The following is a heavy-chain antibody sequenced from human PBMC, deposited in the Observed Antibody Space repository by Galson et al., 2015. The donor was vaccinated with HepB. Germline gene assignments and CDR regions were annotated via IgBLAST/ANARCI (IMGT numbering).Heavy chain of an antibody. Sequence: SLRLSCAASGFTFKNYWMSWVRQAPGKGLERVANIKEDGGEKHYVDSVKGRFSISRDNANKSLFLQMNSLRAEDTAVYYCARIYDFGIGSNYWYWFLDLWGRGALVTVSA. V-gene: IGHV3-7*03. CDR3: ARIYDFGIGSNYWYWFLDL. J-gene: IGHJ2*01. CDR2: IKEDGGEK. CDR1: GFTFKNYW. D-gene: IGHD3-3*01.